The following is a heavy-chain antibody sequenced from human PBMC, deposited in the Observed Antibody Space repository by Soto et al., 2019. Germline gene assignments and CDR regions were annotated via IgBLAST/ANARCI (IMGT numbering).Heavy chain of an antibody. CDR3: VRDTMRASAAASLDY. Sequence: EVQLVESGGGLVQPGGSLRLSCAASGFTFRTYEFNWVRQAPGRGLEWISYISVSGNIIKYADSVKGRFTISRDNAENSLHLHMSSLRVDDTAVYFCVRDTMRASAAASLDYWGQGTQVIVSS. V-gene: IGHV3-48*03. D-gene: IGHD6-13*01. CDR1: GFTFRTYE. CDR2: ISVSGNII. J-gene: IGHJ4*02.